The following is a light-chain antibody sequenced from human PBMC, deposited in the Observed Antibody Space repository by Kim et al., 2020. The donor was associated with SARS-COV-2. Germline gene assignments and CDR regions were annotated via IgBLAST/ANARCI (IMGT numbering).Light chain of an antibody. CDR1: KLGDKN. Sequence: SYELTQPPSVSVSPGQTASITCSGDKLGDKNAYWYQQKPGQSPVLVIYQDSKRPSGIPERFSGSNSGNTATLTISGAQAVDEADYYCQAWDSSTAVFGGGTQLTVL. CDR3: QAWDSSTAV. V-gene: IGLV3-1*01. CDR2: QDS. J-gene: IGLJ2*01.